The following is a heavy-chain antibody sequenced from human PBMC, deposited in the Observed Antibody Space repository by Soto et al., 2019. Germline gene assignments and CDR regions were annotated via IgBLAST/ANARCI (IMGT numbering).Heavy chain of an antibody. V-gene: IGHV3-30-3*01. J-gene: IGHJ5*02. CDR1: GFTFSSYA. CDR3: ARDENGWFDP. CDR2: ISYDGSNK. Sequence: GGSLRLSCAASGFTFSSYAMHWVRQAPGRGLEWVAVISYDGSNKYYADSVKGRFTISRDNSKNTLYLQMNSLRAEDTAVYYCARDENGWFDPWGQGTLVTVSS.